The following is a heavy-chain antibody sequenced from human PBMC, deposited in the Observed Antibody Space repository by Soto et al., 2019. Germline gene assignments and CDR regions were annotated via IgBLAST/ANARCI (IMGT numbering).Heavy chain of an antibody. CDR3: ARGVVVAATQKSNWFDP. V-gene: IGHV4-34*01. CDR2: ISHSGST. CDR1: GGSFSGYY. J-gene: IGHJ5*02. D-gene: IGHD2-15*01. Sequence: SETLSLTCAVYGGSFSGYYWSWIRQPPGKGLEWIGEISHSGSTNYNPSLKSRVTISVDTSKNQFSLKLSSVTAADTAVYYCARGVVVAATQKSNWFDPWGQGTLVTVSS.